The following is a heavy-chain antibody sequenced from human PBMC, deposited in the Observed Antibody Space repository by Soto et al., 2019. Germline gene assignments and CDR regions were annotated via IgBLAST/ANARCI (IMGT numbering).Heavy chain of an antibody. CDR3: ARVNYDSSGYYHEDY. D-gene: IGHD3-22*01. CDR2: IIPIFGTA. V-gene: IGHV1-69*13. CDR1: GVTFSSYA. J-gene: IGHJ4*02. Sequence: ASVKVSCKASGVTFSSYAISWVRQAPGQGLEWMGGIIPIFGTANYAQKFQGRVTITADESTSTAYMELSSLRSEDTAVYYCARVNYDSSGYYHEDYWGQGTLVTVSS.